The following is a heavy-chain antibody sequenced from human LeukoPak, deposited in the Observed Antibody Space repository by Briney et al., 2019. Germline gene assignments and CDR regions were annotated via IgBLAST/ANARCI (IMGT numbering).Heavy chain of an antibody. Sequence: SSETLSLTCTVSGYSISSGYYWTWIRQPPGKGLEYIGSIYQSGSTYYNPSLKSRVTISVDTSKNQFSLKLSSVTAADSAVYYCARDGQQLAFDYWGQGTLVTVSS. CDR3: ARDGQQLAFDY. V-gene: IGHV4-38-2*02. D-gene: IGHD6-13*01. CDR1: GYSISSGYY. J-gene: IGHJ4*02. CDR2: IYQSGST.